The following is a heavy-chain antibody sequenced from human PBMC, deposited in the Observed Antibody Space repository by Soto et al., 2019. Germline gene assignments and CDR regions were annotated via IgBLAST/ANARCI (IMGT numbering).Heavy chain of an antibody. CDR3: AHITMVRGVDAFDI. D-gene: IGHD3-10*01. V-gene: IGHV4-39*01. J-gene: IGHJ3*02. Sequence: TLSLTCTVSGGSISRSSYYWGWIRQPPGKGLEWIGSIYYSGSTYYKPSLKSRVTISVDTSKNQFSLKLSSVTAADTAVYYCAHITMVRGVDAFDIWGQGTMVTVSS. CDR1: GGSISRSSYY. CDR2: IYYSGST.